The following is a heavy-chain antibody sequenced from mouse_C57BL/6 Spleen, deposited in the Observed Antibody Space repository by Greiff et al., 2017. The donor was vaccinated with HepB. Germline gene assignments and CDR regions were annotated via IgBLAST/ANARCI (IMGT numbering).Heavy chain of an antibody. D-gene: IGHD3-2*02. V-gene: IGHV1-64*01. Sequence: QVQLQQPGAELVKPGASVKLSCKASGYTFTSYWMHWVKQRPGQGLEWIGMIHPNSGSTNYNEKFKSKATLTVDKSSSTAYMQLSSLTSEDSAVYYCASYSSGYLYYFDYWGQGTTLTVSS. CDR1: GYTFTSYW. CDR3: ASYSSGYLYYFDY. CDR2: IHPNSGST. J-gene: IGHJ2*01.